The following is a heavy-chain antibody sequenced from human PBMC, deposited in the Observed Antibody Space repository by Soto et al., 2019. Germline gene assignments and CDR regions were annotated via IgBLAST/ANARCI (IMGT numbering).Heavy chain of an antibody. Sequence: QITLKESGPTLVKPTQTLTLTCTFSGFSLSTSGVGVGWIRQPPGKALEWLALIYWDDDKRYSPSLKSRLTITKDTSKNQVVLTMTNMDPVDTAPYYCALHGFMVKAEYFQHWGQGTLVTVSS. D-gene: IGHD5-18*01. CDR2: IYWDDDK. CDR3: ALHGFMVKAEYFQH. J-gene: IGHJ1*01. V-gene: IGHV2-5*02. CDR1: GFSLSTSGVG.